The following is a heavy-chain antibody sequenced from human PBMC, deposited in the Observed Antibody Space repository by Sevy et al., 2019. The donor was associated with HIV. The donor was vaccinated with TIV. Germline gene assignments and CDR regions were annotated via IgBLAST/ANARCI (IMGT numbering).Heavy chain of an antibody. D-gene: IGHD3-16*01. CDR1: GFTFSSYA. CDR2: ISGSGGST. Sequence: GGSLRLSCTASGFTFSSYAMSWVRQAPGKGLEWVSAISGSGGSTYYTDSVKGRFTISRDNSKNTLYLQMNSLRAEDTAVYYCAKELQVHYAPRSFDYWGQGTLVTVSS. J-gene: IGHJ4*02. V-gene: IGHV3-23*01. CDR3: AKELQVHYAPRSFDY.